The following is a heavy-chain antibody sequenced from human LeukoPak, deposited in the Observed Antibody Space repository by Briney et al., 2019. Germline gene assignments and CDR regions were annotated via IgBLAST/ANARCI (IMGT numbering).Heavy chain of an antibody. CDR1: GYTFTSYA. Sequence: ASVKVSCEASGYTFTSYAMHWVRQAPGQRLEWMGWINAGNGNTKYSQKFQGRVTITRDTSASTAYMELSSLRSEDTAVYYCARAPEGSGFDWYYFDYWGQGTLVTVSS. V-gene: IGHV1-3*01. D-gene: IGHD3-9*01. CDR3: ARAPEGSGFDWYYFDY. CDR2: INAGNGNT. J-gene: IGHJ4*02.